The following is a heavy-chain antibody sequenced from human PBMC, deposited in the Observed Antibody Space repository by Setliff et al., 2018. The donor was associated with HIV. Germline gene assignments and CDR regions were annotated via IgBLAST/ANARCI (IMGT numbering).Heavy chain of an antibody. D-gene: IGHD6-19*01. CDR1: GDSFSSGTYY. J-gene: IGHJ4*02. CDR3: ARLRPSVADRSYFDH. Sequence: SETLSLTCSVSGDSFSSGTYYWGWIRQPPGKGLEWIGSVYYSGSIVYNPSLKSRVTMSVDSSKNQFSLKVNSVTAADTAVYYCARLRPSVADRSYFDHWGQGTLVTVSS. CDR2: VYYSGSI. V-gene: IGHV4-39*01.